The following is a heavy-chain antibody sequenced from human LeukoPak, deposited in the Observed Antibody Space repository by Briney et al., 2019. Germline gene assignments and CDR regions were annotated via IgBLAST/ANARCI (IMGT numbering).Heavy chain of an antibody. CDR1: GGSISSGGYS. D-gene: IGHD4-23*01. Sequence: SETLSLTCTVSGGSISSGGYSWSWIRQPPGKGLEWIGYIYHSGSTYYNPSLKSRVTIPVDRSKNQFSLKLSSVTAADTAVYYCARVPESTTVVTRWGQGTLVTVSS. J-gene: IGHJ4*02. CDR3: ARVPESTTVVTR. V-gene: IGHV4-30-2*01. CDR2: IYHSGST.